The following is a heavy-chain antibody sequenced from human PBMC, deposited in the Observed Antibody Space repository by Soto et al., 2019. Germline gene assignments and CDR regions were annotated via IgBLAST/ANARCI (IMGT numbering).Heavy chain of an antibody. D-gene: IGHD3-22*01. Sequence: QVQLVQSGAEAKKPGASVKLSCKASGYIFTSYGIGWVRQAPGQGLEWMGWISTFKGYTKYPQRLQGRVTMTTDAPTSTAYLELRSLRSDDTAVYYCARVDDYYDSTGHYFTFFTYWGQGSLVTVSS. CDR2: ISTFKGYT. V-gene: IGHV1-18*01. CDR1: GYIFTSYG. J-gene: IGHJ4*02. CDR3: ARVDDYYDSTGHYFTFFTY.